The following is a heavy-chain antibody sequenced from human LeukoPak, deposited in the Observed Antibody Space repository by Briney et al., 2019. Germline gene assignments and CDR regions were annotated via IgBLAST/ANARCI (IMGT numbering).Heavy chain of an antibody. V-gene: IGHV4-30-2*01. Sequence: SETLSLTCAVSGGSISSGGYSWSWIRQPPGKGLEWIGYIYHSGSTYYNPSLKSRVTISVDRSKNQFSLKLSSVTAAATAVYYWPRTFIAARRANAFDIWGKGKMVTVSS. D-gene: IGHD6-6*01. CDR2: IYHSGST. J-gene: IGHJ3*02. CDR1: GGSISSGGYS. CDR3: PRTFIAARRANAFDI.